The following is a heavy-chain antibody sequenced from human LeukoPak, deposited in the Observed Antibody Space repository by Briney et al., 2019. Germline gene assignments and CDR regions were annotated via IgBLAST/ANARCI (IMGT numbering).Heavy chain of an antibody. CDR1: GASISSYY. J-gene: IGHJ4*02. Sequence: PSETLSLTCTVSGASISSYYWSWIRLPPGKALQWIGHIYYTGSTNYHPSLKSRVTMSVHTSKNQFSLNLNSVTAADTAVYYCARGYSSSWSLDYWGQGTLVTVSS. D-gene: IGHD6-13*01. CDR2: IYYTGST. CDR3: ARGYSSSWSLDY. V-gene: IGHV4-59*01.